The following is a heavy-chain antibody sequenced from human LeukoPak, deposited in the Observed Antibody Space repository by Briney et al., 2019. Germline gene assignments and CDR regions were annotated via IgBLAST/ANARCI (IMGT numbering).Heavy chain of an antibody. CDR1: GFTFSSYA. Sequence: GGSLRLSCAASGFTFSSYAMSWVRQAPGKGLEWVSAISGSGGSTYYADSVKGRFTFSRDNSKNTLYLQMNSLRAEDTAVYYCAKDQRGIVVPAATSGIDYWGQGTLVTVSS. D-gene: IGHD2-2*01. CDR3: AKDQRGIVVPAATSGIDY. J-gene: IGHJ4*02. CDR2: ISGSGGST. V-gene: IGHV3-23*01.